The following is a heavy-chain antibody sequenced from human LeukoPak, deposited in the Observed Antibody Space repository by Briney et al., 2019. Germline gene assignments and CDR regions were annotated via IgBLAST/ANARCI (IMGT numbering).Heavy chain of an antibody. D-gene: IGHD3-3*01. V-gene: IGHV4-34*01. CDR3: AREKFLGRLTRVLDT. CDR1: NGSFTEYL. J-gene: IGHJ5*02. CDR2: VYHSGST. Sequence: SETLSLTCVVNNGSFTEYLWSWIRQPPGKGLEWIGEVYHSGSTNYNPSLKSRLSISTDMSKKQFSLKLNSVTAADTAVYYCAREKFLGRLTRVLDTWGQGTLVTVSS.